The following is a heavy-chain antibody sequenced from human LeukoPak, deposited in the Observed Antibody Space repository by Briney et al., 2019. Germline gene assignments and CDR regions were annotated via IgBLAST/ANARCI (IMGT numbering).Heavy chain of an antibody. CDR3: ARFTYGGPFDY. CDR1: GGSFSGYY. V-gene: IGHV4-34*01. CDR2: INHSGST. Sequence: SETLSLTCAVYGGSFSGYYWSWIRQPPGKGLEWIGEINHSGSTNYNPSLKSRVTISVDTSKNHFSLRLTSVTAADAAVYYCARFTYGGPFDYWGQGILVTVSS. J-gene: IGHJ4*02. D-gene: IGHD4/OR15-4a*01.